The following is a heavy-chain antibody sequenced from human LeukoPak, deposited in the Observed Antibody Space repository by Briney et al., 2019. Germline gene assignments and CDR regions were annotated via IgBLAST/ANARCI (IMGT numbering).Heavy chain of an antibody. CDR2: IYWRGST. CDR3: ARDHEGYSSVHNQNWFDP. D-gene: IGHD6-25*01. J-gene: IGHJ5*02. CDR1: GGSISSGDYC. Sequence: PSQTLSLTCTVSGGSISSGDYCCSCIRQPPGKCREWIVYIYWRGSTYYNPTHKSRVTISVATSMDQFSLKLSSVTAADTAVYYCARDHEGYSSVHNQNWFDPWGQGTLVTVSS. V-gene: IGHV4-30-4*08.